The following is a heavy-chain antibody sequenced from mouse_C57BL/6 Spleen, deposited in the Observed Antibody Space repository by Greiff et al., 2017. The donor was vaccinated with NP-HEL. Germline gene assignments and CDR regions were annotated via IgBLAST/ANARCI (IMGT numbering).Heavy chain of an antibody. V-gene: IGHV1-54*01. Sequence: QVQLQQSGAELVRPGTSVKVSCKASGYAFTNYLIEWVKQRPGQGLEWIGVINPGSGGTNYNEEFKGKATLTADKSSSTAYMQLSSLTSEDSAVYFCARSAVALDYWGQGTTLTVSS. J-gene: IGHJ2*01. CDR3: ARSAVALDY. CDR1: GYAFTNYL. D-gene: IGHD1-1*01. CDR2: INPGSGGT.